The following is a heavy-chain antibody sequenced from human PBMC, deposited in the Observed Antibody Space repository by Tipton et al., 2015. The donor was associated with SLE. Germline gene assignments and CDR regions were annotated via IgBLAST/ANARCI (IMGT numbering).Heavy chain of an antibody. D-gene: IGHD6-6*01. J-gene: IGHJ4*02. CDR2: INHSGST. CDR1: GGSISSHY. CDR3: ARVRRIAARLDN. V-gene: IGHV4-34*01. Sequence: TLSLTCTVSGGSISSHYWGWIRQPPGKGLEWIGEINHSGSTNYNPSLKSRATISVDTSKNQFSLKLSSVTAADTAVYYCARVRRIAARLDNWGQGTLVTVSS.